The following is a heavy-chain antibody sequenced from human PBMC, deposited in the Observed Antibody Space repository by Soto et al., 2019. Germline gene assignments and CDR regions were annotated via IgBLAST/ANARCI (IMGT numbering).Heavy chain of an antibody. CDR3: SRFIMVGGWFDPNYYHGMDV. J-gene: IGHJ6*02. CDR1: GYTFSNYG. D-gene: IGHD6-19*01. V-gene: IGHV1-18*01. CDR2: ISGYNGNT. Sequence: QVQLVQSGAEVKKPGASVTVSCKTSGYTFSNYGINWVRQAPGQGLEWMGWISGYNGNTNYAQTVQRRVTMTPDTSTGTVYMELRSLKSDDTAIYYCSRFIMVGGWFDPNYYHGMDVWGQGTTVTVSS.